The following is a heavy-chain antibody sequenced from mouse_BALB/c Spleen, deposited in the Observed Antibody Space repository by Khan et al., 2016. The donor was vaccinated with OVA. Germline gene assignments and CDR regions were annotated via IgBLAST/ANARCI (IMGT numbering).Heavy chain of an antibody. D-gene: IGHD1-3*01. CDR2: IWGDGST. CDR3: AKLTPVYYSMDY. V-gene: IGHV2-3*01. J-gene: IGHJ4*01. CDR1: GFSLNSYG. Sequence: QVQLKESGPGLVAPSQSLSITCTVSGFSLNSYGVNWVRQPPGKGLEWLGVIWGDGSTNYHSALKTRLIISKDDSNSQVFLKLNSMQTDDTATYYCAKLTPVYYSMDYWGQGTSVTVSA.